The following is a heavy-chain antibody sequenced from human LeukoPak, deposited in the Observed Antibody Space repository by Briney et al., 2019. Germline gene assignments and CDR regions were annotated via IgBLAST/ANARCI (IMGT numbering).Heavy chain of an antibody. D-gene: IGHD3-3*01. Sequence: ASVKVSCKVSGYTLTELSMHWVRQAPGKGLEWMGGFDPEDGETSYAQKFQGRVTMTEDTSTDTAYMGLSSLRSEDTAVYYCARRTPPTFWSGYYTGGYFDYWGQGTLVTVSS. V-gene: IGHV1-24*01. J-gene: IGHJ4*02. CDR2: FDPEDGET. CDR3: ARRTPPTFWSGYYTGGYFDY. CDR1: GYTLTELS.